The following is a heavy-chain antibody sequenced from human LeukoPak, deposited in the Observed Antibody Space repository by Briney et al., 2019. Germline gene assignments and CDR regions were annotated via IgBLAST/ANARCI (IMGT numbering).Heavy chain of an antibody. CDR3: ARGAYDFWSGSYVFDI. CDR2: INAGNGNT. V-gene: IGHV1-3*03. CDR1: GYTFTGYY. Sequence: ASVKVSCKASGYTFTGYYMHWVRQAPGQRLEWMGWINAGNGNTKYSQEFQGRVTITRDTSATTAYMELSSLRSEDMAVYYCARGAYDFWSGSYVFDIWGQGTMVTVSS. J-gene: IGHJ3*02. D-gene: IGHD3-3*01.